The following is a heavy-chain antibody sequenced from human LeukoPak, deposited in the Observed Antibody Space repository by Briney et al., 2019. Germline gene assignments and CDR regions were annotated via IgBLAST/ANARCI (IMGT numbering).Heavy chain of an antibody. CDR3: ARATHCYDSSGYNDAFDI. Sequence: SETLSLTCTVSGGSISSYYWSWIRQPPGKGLEWIGYIYYSGSTNYNPSLKSRVTISVDASKNQFSLKLSSVTAADTAVYYCARATHCYDSSGYNDAFDIWGQGTMVTVSS. CDR1: GGSISSYY. V-gene: IGHV4-59*01. D-gene: IGHD3-22*01. CDR2: IYYSGST. J-gene: IGHJ3*02.